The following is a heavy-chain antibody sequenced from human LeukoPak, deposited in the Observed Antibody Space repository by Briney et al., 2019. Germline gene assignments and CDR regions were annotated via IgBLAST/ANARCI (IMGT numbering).Heavy chain of an antibody. CDR1: GGSLSSYY. J-gene: IGHJ6*04. V-gene: IGHV4-59*01. Sequence: SETPSLTCTGSGGSLSSYYWSSIRQQTGKGLEWIGYIYYSGSSNYNPSLKSRVTISVDTSKNQFSLRLSSVTAADTAVYYCAREPHSMKYYYGSGSLAGILDVWGKGTTVTVSS. CDR2: IYYSGSS. D-gene: IGHD3-10*01. CDR3: AREPHSMKYYYGSGSLAGILDV.